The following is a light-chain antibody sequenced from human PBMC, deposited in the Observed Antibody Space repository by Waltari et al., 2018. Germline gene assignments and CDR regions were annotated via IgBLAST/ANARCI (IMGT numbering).Light chain of an antibody. V-gene: IGLV2-23*02. J-gene: IGLJ2*01. Sequence: QSALTQPASVSGSPGQSITLSCTGTSSDVGSYNLVSWYQQRPGKAPRLVICEVNKRPSGGSNRFSGSKSGNTASLTISGLQAEDEADYYCCSYAGSPTFVIFGGGSKLTVL. CDR2: EVN. CDR3: CSYAGSPTFVI. CDR1: SSDVGSYNL.